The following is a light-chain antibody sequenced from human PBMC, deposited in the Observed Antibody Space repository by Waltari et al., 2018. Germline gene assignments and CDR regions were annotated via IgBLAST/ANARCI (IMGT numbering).Light chain of an antibody. V-gene: IGLV2-8*01. J-gene: IGLJ2*01. Sequence: QSALTQPLSPSGSPGQSVTISCTGTSRDIGGYNYVSWYQQRPGKAPKLLIYEVTKRPSGVPDRFSGSKSANTASLTVSGLQAEDEADYYCSSYAGSNYVAFGGGTKLTVL. CDR3: SSYAGSNYVA. CDR1: SRDIGGYNY. CDR2: EVT.